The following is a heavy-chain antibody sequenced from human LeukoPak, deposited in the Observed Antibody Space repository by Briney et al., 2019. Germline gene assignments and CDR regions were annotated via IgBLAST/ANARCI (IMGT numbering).Heavy chain of an antibody. CDR3: ARGRVATIPYVGLGY. D-gene: IGHD5-12*01. CDR1: GYTFTGYY. J-gene: IGHJ4*02. CDR2: INPNSGGT. V-gene: IGHV1-2*02. Sequence: ASVKVSCKAFGYTFTGYYMHWVRQAPGQGLEWMGWINPNSGGTNYAQKFQGRVTMTRDTSISTAYMELSRLRSDDTAVYYCARGRVATIPYVGLGYWGQGTLVTVSS.